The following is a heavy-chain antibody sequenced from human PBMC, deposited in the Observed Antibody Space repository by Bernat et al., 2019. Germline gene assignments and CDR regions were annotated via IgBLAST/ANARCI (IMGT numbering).Heavy chain of an antibody. CDR1: GFSLSTSGMC. D-gene: IGHD3-10*01. CDR2: IDWDDNK. J-gene: IGHJ6*02. V-gene: IGHV2-70*15. CDR3: AREYYYGSGSYYRGYYYYGMDV. Sequence: QVTLRESGPALVKPTQTLTLTCTFSGFSLSTSGMCVSWIRQPPGKALEWLARIDWDDNKYYSTSLKTRLTISKVTSKNQVVLTMTNMDPVDTATYYCAREYYYGSGSYYRGYYYYGMDVWGQGTTVTVSS.